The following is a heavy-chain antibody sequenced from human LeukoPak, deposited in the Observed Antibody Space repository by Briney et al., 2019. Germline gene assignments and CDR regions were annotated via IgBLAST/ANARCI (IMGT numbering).Heavy chain of an antibody. CDR3: ASEGDYVRRVDY. J-gene: IGHJ4*02. V-gene: IGHV3-11*04. D-gene: IGHD4-17*01. CDR1: GFTFSDDY. Sequence: GGSLRLSCAASGFTFSDDYMSWVRQAPGKGLEWVSYISSSGSTIYYADSVKGRFTISRDNAKNSLYLQMNSLRAEDTAVYYCASEGDYVRRVDYWGQGTLVTVSS. CDR2: ISSSGSTI.